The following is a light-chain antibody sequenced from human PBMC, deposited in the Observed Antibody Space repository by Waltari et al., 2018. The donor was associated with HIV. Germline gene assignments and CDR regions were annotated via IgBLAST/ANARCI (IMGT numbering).Light chain of an antibody. J-gene: IGLJ1*01. V-gene: IGLV3-21*04. CDR3: QVWDSSSDHSYV. Sequence: SYVLTQPPSVSVAPGKTARLTCGGNNIGSKSVHWYQQKPGQAPVLVTYYDSDRPSGIPERFSGSNSGNTATLTISRVEAGDEADYYCQVWDSSSDHSYVFGTGTKVTVL. CDR2: YDS. CDR1: NIGSKS.